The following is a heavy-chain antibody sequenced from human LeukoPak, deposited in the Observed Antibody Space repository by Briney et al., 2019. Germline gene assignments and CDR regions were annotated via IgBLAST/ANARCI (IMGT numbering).Heavy chain of an antibody. CDR2: IDTNTGSP. Sequence: GASVKVSCKASGSTFTNHAMNWVRQAPGQGLEWMGWIDTNTGSPTYAQGFTGRFVFSVDSSVNAAYLQISGLEAEDTAVYYCLYSSSWLGPGHFDYWGQGTLVTVSS. D-gene: IGHD6-13*01. CDR3: LYSSSWLGPGHFDY. CDR1: GSTFTNHA. V-gene: IGHV7-4-1*02. J-gene: IGHJ4*02.